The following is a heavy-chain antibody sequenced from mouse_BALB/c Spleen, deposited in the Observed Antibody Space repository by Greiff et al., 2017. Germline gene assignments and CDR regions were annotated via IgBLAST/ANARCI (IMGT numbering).Heavy chain of an antibody. CDR3: ARGGLPYYFDY. Sequence: EVKLVESGPGLVKPSQSLSLTCTVTGYSITSDYAWNWIRQFPGNKLEWMVYIIYSGSTSYNPSLKSRISITRDTSKNQFFLQLNSVTTEDTATYYCARGGLPYYFDYWGQGTTLTVSS. CDR1: GYSITSDYA. J-gene: IGHJ2*01. CDR2: IIYSGST. D-gene: IGHD2-2*01. V-gene: IGHV3-2*02.